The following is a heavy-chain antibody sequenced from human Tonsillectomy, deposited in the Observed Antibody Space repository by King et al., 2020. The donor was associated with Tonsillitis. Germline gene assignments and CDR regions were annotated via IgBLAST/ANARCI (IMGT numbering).Heavy chain of an antibody. CDR2: ISYDGSNK. CDR3: AKNLHGDYVFLFDP. J-gene: IGHJ5*02. CDR1: GFTFSSYG. Sequence: VQLVESGGGVVQPGRSLRLSCAASGFTFSSYGMHWVRQAPGKGLEWVAVISYDGSNKFYADSVKGRFTISRDNSKNTLYLQMNSLRAEETAGYYCAKNLHGDYVFLFDPWGQGTLVTVSS. D-gene: IGHD4-17*01. V-gene: IGHV3-30*18.